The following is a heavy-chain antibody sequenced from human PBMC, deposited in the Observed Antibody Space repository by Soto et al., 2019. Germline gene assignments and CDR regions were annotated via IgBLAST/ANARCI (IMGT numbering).Heavy chain of an antibody. CDR1: GGTFSSYA. V-gene: IGHV1-69*01. CDR3: ARCDGATVTTGWYFDL. J-gene: IGHJ2*01. D-gene: IGHD4-17*01. CDR2: IIPIFGTA. Sequence: QVQLVQSGAEEKKPGSSVKVSCKASGGTFSSYAISWVRQAPGQGLEWMGGIIPIFGTANYAQKFQGRVTITADESTSTAYMELSILRSEYTAVYYCARCDGATVTTGWYFDLWGRGTLVTVSS.